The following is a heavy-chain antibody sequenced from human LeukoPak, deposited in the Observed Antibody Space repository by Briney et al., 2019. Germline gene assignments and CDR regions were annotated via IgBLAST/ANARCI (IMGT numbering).Heavy chain of an antibody. CDR3: ARDGGGYYGVDY. J-gene: IGHJ4*02. V-gene: IGHV3-64*01. D-gene: IGHD3-22*01. CDR2: ISSNGGST. Sequence: GGSLRLSCAASGFTFSSYAMHWVRQAPGKGLEYVSAISSNGGSTYYANSVKGRFTISRDNSKNTLYLQMGSLRAEDMAVYYCARDGGGYYGVDYWGQGTLVTVSS. CDR1: GFTFSSYA.